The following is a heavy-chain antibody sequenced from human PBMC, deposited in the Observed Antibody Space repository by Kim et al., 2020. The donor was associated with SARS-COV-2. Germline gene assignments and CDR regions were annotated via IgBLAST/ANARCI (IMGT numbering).Heavy chain of an antibody. D-gene: IGHD4-17*01. J-gene: IGHJ4*02. CDR2: ISSSSSYI. V-gene: IGHV3-21*01. CDR3: ARDPGGIWMTTVTISFDY. Sequence: GGSLRLSCAASGFTFSSYSMNWVRQAPGKGLEWVSSISSSSSYIYYADSVKGRFTISRDNAKNSLYLQMNSLRAEDTAVYYCARDPGGIWMTTVTISFDYWGQGTLVTVSS. CDR1: GFTFSSYS.